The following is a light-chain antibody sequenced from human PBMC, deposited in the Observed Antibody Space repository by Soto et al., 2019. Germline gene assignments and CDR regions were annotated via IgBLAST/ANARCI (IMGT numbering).Light chain of an antibody. J-gene: IGLJ2*01. CDR1: SSDVGTDNL. Sequence: QSALTQPASVSGSPGQSITISCTGTSSDVGTDNLVSWYQQHPGNAPKLMIYEASKRPPGVSNRFSGFKSGNTASLTISGLQAEDEADYYCCSFATTTTGVFGGGTQLTVL. V-gene: IGLV2-23*01. CDR3: CSFATTTTGV. CDR2: EAS.